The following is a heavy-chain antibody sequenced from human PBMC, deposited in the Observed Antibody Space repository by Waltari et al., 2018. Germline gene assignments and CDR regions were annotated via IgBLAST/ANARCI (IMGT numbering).Heavy chain of an antibody. CDR2: ISYDGNNG. Sequence: QVQLVESGGGVVKPGRSLRFSWSASGFTFSRYTMDWVRRAPGKGLEWVAVISYDGNNGYYTDSVKGRFTISRDNSKNTLYLQMSSLTFEDTAVYYCARDANYDSGTYWAHNWFDTWGQGTLVTVSS. D-gene: IGHD3-10*01. J-gene: IGHJ5*02. V-gene: IGHV3-30*10. CDR3: ARDANYDSGTYWAHNWFDT. CDR1: GFTFSRYT.